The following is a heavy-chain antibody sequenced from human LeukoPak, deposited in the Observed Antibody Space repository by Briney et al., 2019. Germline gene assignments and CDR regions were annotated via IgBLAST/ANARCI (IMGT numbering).Heavy chain of an antibody. Sequence: GASVKVSCKASGYTFTGYYMHWGRQAPGQGLEWMGWINPNSGGTNYAQKFQGRVTMTRDTSISTAYMELSRLRSDDTAVYYCARAAGSSSYKYYYYYYYMDVWGKGTTVTVSS. D-gene: IGHD6-6*01. CDR1: GYTFTGYY. V-gene: IGHV1-2*02. CDR2: INPNSGGT. J-gene: IGHJ6*03. CDR3: ARAAGSSSYKYYYYYYYMDV.